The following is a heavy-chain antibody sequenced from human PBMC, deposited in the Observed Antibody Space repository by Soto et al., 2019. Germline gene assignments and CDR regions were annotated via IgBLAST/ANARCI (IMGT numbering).Heavy chain of an antibody. CDR3: ERVDRSGWTPNFFDH. CDR2: IYHSGST. J-gene: IGHJ4*02. D-gene: IGHD6-19*01. CDR1: AFSISSGYY. V-gene: IGHV4-38-2*01. Sequence: PSETLSLTCGVSAFSISSGYYWGWVRQPPGKGLEWIGTIYHSGSTFYNPSLKSRVTISVDTSKNQFSLKLNSVTAADTALYYCERVDRSGWTPNFFDHWGQGSLVTVSS.